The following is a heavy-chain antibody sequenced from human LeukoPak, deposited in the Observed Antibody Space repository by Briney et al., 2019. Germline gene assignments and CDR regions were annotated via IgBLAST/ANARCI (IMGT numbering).Heavy chain of an antibody. D-gene: IGHD5-18*01. CDR1: GGSISSSNW. V-gene: IGHV4-4*02. J-gene: IGHJ4*02. Sequence: PSGTLSLTCAVSGGSISSSNWWSWVRQPPGKGLEWIGEIYHSGSTNYNPSLKSRVTISVDKSKNQFSLKLSSVTAADTAVYYCARVAVYNYGGEGLDYWGQGTLVTVSS. CDR2: IYHSGST. CDR3: ARVAVYNYGGEGLDY.